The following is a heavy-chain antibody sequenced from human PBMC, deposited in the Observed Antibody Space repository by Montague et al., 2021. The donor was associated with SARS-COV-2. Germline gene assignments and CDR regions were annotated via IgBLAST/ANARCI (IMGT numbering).Heavy chain of an antibody. D-gene: IGHD2-15*01. V-gene: IGHV4-59*01. Sequence: SETLSLTCSVSGGSTSNYYWTWIRQSPGKGLQWIGYIFYTGSKKFNPSLKTRVSMSLDASKNRFSLRLSAVTAADTARYYCARAQNICFIANCVNYFDLWDLGALVTVSS. CDR3: ARAQNICFIANCVNYFDL. CDR2: IFYTGSK. J-gene: IGHJ4*02. CDR1: GGSTSNYY.